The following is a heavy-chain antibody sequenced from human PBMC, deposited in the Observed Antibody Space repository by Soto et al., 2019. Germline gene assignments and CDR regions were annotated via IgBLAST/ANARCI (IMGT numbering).Heavy chain of an antibody. CDR3: GGRGLGYCSGCSCYYFDY. J-gene: IGHJ4*02. CDR2: IYYSGST. V-gene: IGHV4-59*08. Sequence: QVQLQEWGPGLVKPSETLSLTCTVSGGSISSYYWSWIRQPPGKGLEWIGYIYYSGSTNYNPSLKSRVTIAVDTSKNQSSLKLSSVTAADAALYYWGGRGLGYCSGCSCYYFDYWGQGTLVTVSS. D-gene: IGHD2-15*01. CDR1: GGSISSYY.